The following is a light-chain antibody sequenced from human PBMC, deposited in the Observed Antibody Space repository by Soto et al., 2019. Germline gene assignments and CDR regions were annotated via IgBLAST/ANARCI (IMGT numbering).Light chain of an antibody. CDR3: QQANSCPWT. J-gene: IGKJ1*01. CDR1: QGINSW. V-gene: IGKV1-12*01. Sequence: DIQMTQSPSSVSASVGDRVTMTCRASQGINSWLAWYQQKPGKAPKLLIYAASNLQSGVPSRFSGSGSGTDFTLTISSLQPEDFATYYCQQANSCPWTFGQGTKVEIK. CDR2: AAS.